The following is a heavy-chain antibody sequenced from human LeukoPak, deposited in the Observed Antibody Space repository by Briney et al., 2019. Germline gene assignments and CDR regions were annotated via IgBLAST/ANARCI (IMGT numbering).Heavy chain of an antibody. CDR3: ATGPDYGDYAFDY. D-gene: IGHD4-17*01. Sequence: SETLSLTCTVSGGSISSYYWSWIRQPPGKGLEWIGYIYYGGSTNYNPSLKSRVTISVDTSKNQFSLKLSSVTAADTAVYYCATGPDYGDYAFDYWGQGTLVTVSS. CDR2: IYYGGST. CDR1: GGSISSYY. J-gene: IGHJ4*02. V-gene: IGHV4-59*01.